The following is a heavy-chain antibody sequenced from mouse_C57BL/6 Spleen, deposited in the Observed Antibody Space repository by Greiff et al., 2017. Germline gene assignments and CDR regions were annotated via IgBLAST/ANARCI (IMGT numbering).Heavy chain of an antibody. Sequence: VKLLESGAELVKPGASVKMSCKASGYTFTTYPIEWMKQNHGKSLEWIGNFHPYNDDTKYNEKFKGKATLTVEKSSSTVYLELSRLTSDDSAVYYCAIYHEGYAMDYWGQGTSVTVSS. CDR1: GYTFTTYP. CDR2: FHPYNDDT. CDR3: AIYHEGYAMDY. J-gene: IGHJ4*01. D-gene: IGHD2-1*01. V-gene: IGHV1-47*01.